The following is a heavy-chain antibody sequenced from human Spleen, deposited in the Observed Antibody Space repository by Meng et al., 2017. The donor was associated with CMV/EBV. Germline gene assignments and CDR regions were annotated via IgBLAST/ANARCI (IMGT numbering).Heavy chain of an antibody. J-gene: IGHJ1*01. CDR1: GGSISSYY. V-gene: IGHV4-59*12. D-gene: IGHD2-15*01. CDR3: TTFFEYWSDSMN. Sequence: SETLSLTCTVSGGSISSYYWSWIRQPPGKGLEWIGYIYYSGSTYYNPSLKSRVTISVDTSKNQFSLRLNSVTAADTAVYYCTTFFEYWSDSMNWGRGILVTVSS. CDR2: IYYSGST.